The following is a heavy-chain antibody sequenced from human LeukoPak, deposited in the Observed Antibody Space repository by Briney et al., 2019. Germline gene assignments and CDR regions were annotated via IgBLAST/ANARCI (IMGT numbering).Heavy chain of an antibody. CDR2: INPGGSST. D-gene: IGHD1-14*01. J-gene: IGHJ4*02. Sequence: PGGSLRLSCAASGFTFSSYWMHWVRQVPGKGLVWVSRINPGGSSTAYADSVKGRFTISRDNAENTLYLQTDSLRAEDTAVYYCARSNQADDYWGQGTLVTVSS. V-gene: IGHV3-74*01. CDR3: ARSNQADDY. CDR1: GFTFSSYW.